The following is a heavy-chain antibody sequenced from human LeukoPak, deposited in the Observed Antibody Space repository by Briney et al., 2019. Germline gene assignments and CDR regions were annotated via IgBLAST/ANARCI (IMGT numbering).Heavy chain of an antibody. CDR1: GGSISSYY. CDR2: IYTSGSI. Sequence: SETLSLTCTVSGGSISSYYWSWIRQPAGKGLEWIGRIYTSGSINYNPSLKSRVTMSVDTSKNQFSLKLSSVTAADTAVYYCAREYSSGWSRGFDYWGQGTLVTVSS. D-gene: IGHD6-19*01. J-gene: IGHJ4*02. CDR3: AREYSSGWSRGFDY. V-gene: IGHV4-4*07.